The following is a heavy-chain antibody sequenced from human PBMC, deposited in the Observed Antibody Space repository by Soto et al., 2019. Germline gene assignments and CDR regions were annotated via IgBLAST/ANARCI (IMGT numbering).Heavy chain of an antibody. J-gene: IGHJ6*02. CDR3: SRSLFNSSGYYEVHYYYYGMDV. CDR1: GYTFTGYY. Sequence: ASVKVSCKASGYTFTGYYMHWVRQAPGQGLEWMGWINPNSGGTNYAQKNQGWVNMTRDTSISTAYMELSWLRSDDTAVYYCSRSLFNSSGYYEVHYYYYGMDVWGQGTTVTVSS. CDR2: INPNSGGT. V-gene: IGHV1-2*04. D-gene: IGHD3-22*01.